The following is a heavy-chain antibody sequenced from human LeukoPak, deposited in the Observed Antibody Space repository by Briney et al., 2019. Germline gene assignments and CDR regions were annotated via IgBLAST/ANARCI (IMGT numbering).Heavy chain of an antibody. D-gene: IGHD3-16*02. Sequence: SETLSLTCAVYGGSFSGYYWSWIRQPPGKGLEWIGNIYYSGSTYYNPSLESRVTMSLDTSKNQFSLKLSSVTAADTAVYYCARDENGYVWGSFRAWGQGTLVTVSS. CDR1: GGSFSGYY. V-gene: IGHV4-34*01. CDR2: IYYSGST. J-gene: IGHJ5*02. CDR3: ARDENGYVWGSFRA.